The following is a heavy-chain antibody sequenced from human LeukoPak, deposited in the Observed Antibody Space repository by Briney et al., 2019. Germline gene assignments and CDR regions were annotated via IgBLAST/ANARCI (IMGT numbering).Heavy chain of an antibody. V-gene: IGHV3-23*01. J-gene: IGHJ4*02. CDR2: ISNSGGRT. CDR3: AKRMGYDFGHFDY. D-gene: IGHD2/OR15-2a*01. Sequence: PGGSLRLSCAASGLTFSDYAMGWVRQAPGKGLEWVSAISNSGGRTYYADSVKGRFTISRDNSKNTLYLQMNSLRDEDAGVYYCAKRMGYDFGHFDYWGQGALVTVSS. CDR1: GLTFSDYA.